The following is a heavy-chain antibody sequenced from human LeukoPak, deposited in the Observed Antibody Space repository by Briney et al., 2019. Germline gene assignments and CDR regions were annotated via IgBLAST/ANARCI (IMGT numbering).Heavy chain of an antibody. V-gene: IGHV3-21*01. CDR2: ISSSSYI. Sequence: GGSLRLSCAASGFTFSSYSMNWVRQAPGKGLEWVSSISSSSYIYYADSVKGRFTISRDNAKNSLYLQMNSLRAEDTAVYYCARPAVQNLFDYWGQGTLVTVSS. CDR3: ARPAVQNLFDY. CDR1: GFTFSSYS. J-gene: IGHJ4*02. D-gene: IGHD1-1*01.